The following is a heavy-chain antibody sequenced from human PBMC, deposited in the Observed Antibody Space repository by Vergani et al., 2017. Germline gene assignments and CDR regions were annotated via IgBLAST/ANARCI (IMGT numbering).Heavy chain of an antibody. Sequence: EGQLVQSGAEVKKPGESLKISCKGSRYSFSDYWIAWVRQMPGKGLEWMGIIYPGDSDTRYSPSFQGQVTISVDKSISTAYLQWSSLKASDTAIYYCARRGTQREYFTLWGRGTLVTVSS. CDR2: IYPGDSDT. J-gene: IGHJ2*01. D-gene: IGHD5-18*01. CDR3: ARRGTQREYFTL. CDR1: RYSFSDYW. V-gene: IGHV5-51*01.